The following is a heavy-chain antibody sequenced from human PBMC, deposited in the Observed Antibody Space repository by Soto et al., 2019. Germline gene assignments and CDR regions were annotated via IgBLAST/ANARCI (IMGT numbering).Heavy chain of an antibody. CDR1: GYTFTSYY. Sequence: ASVKVSCKASGYTFTSYYMHWVRQAPGQGLEWMGIINPSGGSTSYAQKFQGRVTMTRDTSTSTVYMELSSLRSEDTAVYYCARRGDGRDYYDSGGYYSGMDVWGQGTTVTVS. CDR2: INPSGGST. D-gene: IGHD3-22*01. CDR3: ARRGDGRDYYDSGGYYSGMDV. V-gene: IGHV1-46*03. J-gene: IGHJ6*02.